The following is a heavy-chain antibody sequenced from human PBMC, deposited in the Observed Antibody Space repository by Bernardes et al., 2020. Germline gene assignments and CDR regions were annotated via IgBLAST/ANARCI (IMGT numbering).Heavy chain of an antibody. J-gene: IGHJ4*02. CDR3: ARTSGMASGFDF. CDR1: EDSVSRNNAA. CDR2: TYYRSKWYN. Sequence: SQTLSLTCAISEDSVSRNNAAWHWIRQSPSRGLEWLGRTYYRSKWYNDYALSVKSRITISPDTSKNQFSLQLSSVTPDDTAVYYCARTSGMASGFDFWGQGSLVTVSS. V-gene: IGHV6-1*01. D-gene: IGHD3-10*01.